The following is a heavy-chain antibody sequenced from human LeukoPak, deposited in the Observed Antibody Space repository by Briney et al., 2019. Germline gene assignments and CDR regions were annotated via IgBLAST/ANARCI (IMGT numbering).Heavy chain of an antibody. CDR3: ARDPRPSYDSSDYYYPGDY. CDR1: GYTFTSYY. Sequence: VASVKVSCTASGYTFTSYYMHWVRQAPGQGLEWMAIINPSGGSTKYAQNVQGRVTMTRDTSTNTVYMELSSLRSEDTAVYYCARDPRPSYDSSDYYYPGDYWGQGTLVTVSS. CDR2: INPSGGST. J-gene: IGHJ4*02. V-gene: IGHV1-46*01. D-gene: IGHD3-22*01.